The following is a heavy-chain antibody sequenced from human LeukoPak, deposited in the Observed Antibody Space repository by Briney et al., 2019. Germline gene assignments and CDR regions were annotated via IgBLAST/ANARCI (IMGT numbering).Heavy chain of an antibody. Sequence: RASVKVSCKASGYTFTSYYMHWVRQAPGQGLEWMGIINPSGGSTSYAQKFQGRATMTRDTSTSTVYMELSSLRSEDTAVYYCARGGSTSRERGNWFDPWGQGTLVTVSS. CDR2: INPSGGST. D-gene: IGHD2-2*01. CDR1: GYTFTSYY. J-gene: IGHJ5*02. CDR3: ARGGSTSRERGNWFDP. V-gene: IGHV1-46*01.